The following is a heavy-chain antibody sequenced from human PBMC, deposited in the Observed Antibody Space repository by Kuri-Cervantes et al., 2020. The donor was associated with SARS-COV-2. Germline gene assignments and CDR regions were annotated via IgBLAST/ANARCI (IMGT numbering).Heavy chain of an antibody. CDR1: GGSISSGGYS. V-gene: IGHV4-30-2*01. D-gene: IGHD2-2*01. J-gene: IGHJ3*02. CDR3: ARVRGTCSSTSCYYHDAFDI. Sequence: SETLSLTCAVSGGSISSGGYSWSWIRQPPGKGLEWIGYIYHSGSTYYNPSLKSRVTISVDRSKNQFSLKLSSVTAADTAVYYCARVRGTCSSTSCYYHDAFDIWGQGTMVTVSS. CDR2: IYHSGST.